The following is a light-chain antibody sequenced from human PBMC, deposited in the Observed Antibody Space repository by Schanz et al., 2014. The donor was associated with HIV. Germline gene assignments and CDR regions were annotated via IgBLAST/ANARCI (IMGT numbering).Light chain of an antibody. CDR3: QQGGSWPLT. J-gene: IGKJ4*01. CDR2: DAS. Sequence: EIVLTQSPGTLSLSPGERATLSCRASQSVSSYSLAWYQQKPGQAPRLLIYDASNRATGIPARFSGSGSGTDFTLTISSLEPEDFALYYCQQGGSWPLTFGGGTTVEIK. V-gene: IGKV3-11*01. CDR1: QSVSSY.